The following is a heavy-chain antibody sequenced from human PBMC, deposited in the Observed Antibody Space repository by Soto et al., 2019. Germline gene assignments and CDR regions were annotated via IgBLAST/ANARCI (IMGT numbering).Heavy chain of an antibody. V-gene: IGHV4-59*01. Sequence: SETLSLTCTVSGGSISSYYWSWIRQPPGKGLEWIGYIYYSGSTNYNPSLKSRVTISVDTSNNQFSLQLSSVTAADTAVYYCARDARAGQWLGIGGAYYFYGMDVWGQGATVPVSS. CDR2: IYYSGST. D-gene: IGHD6-19*01. J-gene: IGHJ6*01. CDR1: GGSISSYY. CDR3: ARDARAGQWLGIGGAYYFYGMDV.